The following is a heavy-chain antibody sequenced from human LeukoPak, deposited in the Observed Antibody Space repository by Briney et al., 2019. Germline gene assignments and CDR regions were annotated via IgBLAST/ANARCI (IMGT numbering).Heavy chain of an antibody. D-gene: IGHD6-13*01. J-gene: IGHJ5*01. CDR1: EFTFRNWW. CDR2: INPDGSST. Sequence: GGSLRLSCRAWEFTFRNWWVHWVRGARGRGLVWVSRINPDGSSTMCADCVEGRFTLSRDSAKNTLYVQVKSLRGGDAAVYYCPRGLEVAGTSSDSSGPGTPVTVSP. CDR3: PRGLEVAGTSSDS. V-gene: IGHV3-74*03.